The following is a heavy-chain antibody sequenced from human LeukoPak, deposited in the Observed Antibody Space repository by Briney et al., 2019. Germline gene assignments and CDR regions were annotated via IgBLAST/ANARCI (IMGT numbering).Heavy chain of an antibody. Sequence: PSETLSLTCTVSGGSISSGGYYWSWIRQHPGKGLEWIGYIYYSGSTYYHPSLKSRVSISVDTSKNQFSLRLSSVTAADTAVYYCARGFRPPYGSGSYIDYWGQGTPVTVSS. CDR1: GGSISSGGYY. CDR3: ARGFRPPYGSGSYIDY. J-gene: IGHJ4*02. CDR2: IYYSGST. D-gene: IGHD3-10*01. V-gene: IGHV4-31*03.